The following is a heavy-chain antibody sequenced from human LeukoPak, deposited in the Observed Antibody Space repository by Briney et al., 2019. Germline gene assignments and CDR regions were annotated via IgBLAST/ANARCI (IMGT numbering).Heavy chain of an antibody. CDR2: IYYTGTT. CDR3: ARFSWGCSTASCYLTN. CDR1: GGSLSGHY. Sequence: SETLSLTCTVGGGSLSGHYWGWIRQPPGKGLELVGHIYYTGTTFYNPSLNSRVTITLDTSRNQFSLRLASVIAADTAVYYCARFSWGCSTASCYLTNWGQGALVTVSS. D-gene: IGHD2-2*01. J-gene: IGHJ4*02. V-gene: IGHV4-59*11.